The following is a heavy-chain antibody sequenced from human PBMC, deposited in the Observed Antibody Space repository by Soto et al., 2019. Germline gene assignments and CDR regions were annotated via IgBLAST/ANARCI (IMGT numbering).Heavy chain of an antibody. CDR2: ISASGAST. Sequence: EVQLLESGGGLVQPGGSLRLSCAASGFTFTYAMSWVRQAPGKGLEWVSTISASGASTYYADSVKGRFTVSRDNSKNTLYLQMTSLSADDTALCYCAHDSDLYNSILYIDYWGQGTLVTVSS. J-gene: IGHJ4*02. CDR1: GFTFTYA. D-gene: IGHD3-10*01. V-gene: IGHV3-23*01. CDR3: AHDSDLYNSILYIDY.